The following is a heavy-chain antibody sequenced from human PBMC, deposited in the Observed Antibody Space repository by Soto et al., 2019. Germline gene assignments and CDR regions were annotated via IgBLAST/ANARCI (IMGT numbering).Heavy chain of an antibody. D-gene: IGHD5-18*01. V-gene: IGHV2-5*02. J-gene: IGHJ4*02. CDR3: AHRVLRAVYGLVTTTAIYFDF. Sequence: QITLNESGPTVVSPTETLTLTCRFSGFSLTTSGVGVGWIRQSPGKPPEWLALIYWDDDKRYSASLKSRLTITKDTTKNQVVLTVSDLDPTDTATYYCAHRVLRAVYGLVTTTAIYFDFWGQGTPVAVSS. CDR1: GFSLTTSGVG. CDR2: IYWDDDK.